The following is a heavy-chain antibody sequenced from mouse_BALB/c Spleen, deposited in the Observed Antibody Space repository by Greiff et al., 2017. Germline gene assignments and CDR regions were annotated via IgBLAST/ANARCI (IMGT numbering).Heavy chain of an antibody. CDR1: GFTFNTYA. J-gene: IGHJ4*01. CDR3: VRPYLVDGNAMDY. D-gene: IGHD5-5*01. Sequence: DVKLVESGGGLVQPKGSLKLSCAASGFTFNTYAMNWVRQAPGKGLEWVARIRSKSNNYATYYADSVKDRFTISRDDSQSMLYLQMNNLKTEDTAMYYCVRPYLVDGNAMDYWGQGTSVTVSS. CDR2: IRSKSNNYAT. V-gene: IGHV10-1*02.